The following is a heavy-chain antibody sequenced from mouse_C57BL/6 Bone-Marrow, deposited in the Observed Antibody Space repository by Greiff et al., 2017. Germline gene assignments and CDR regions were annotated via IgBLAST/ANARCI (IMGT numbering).Heavy chain of an antibody. CDR1: GFNIKDDY. CDR2: IDPENGDT. J-gene: IGHJ3*01. V-gene: IGHV14-4*01. Sequence: EVQVVESGAELVRPGASVKLSCTASGFNIKDDYMHWVKQRPEQGLEWIGWIDPENGDTEYASKFQGKATITADTSSNTAYLQLSSLTSEDTAVYYCTTIHLGGFAYWGQGTLVTVSA. D-gene: IGHD3-3*01. CDR3: TTIHLGGFAY.